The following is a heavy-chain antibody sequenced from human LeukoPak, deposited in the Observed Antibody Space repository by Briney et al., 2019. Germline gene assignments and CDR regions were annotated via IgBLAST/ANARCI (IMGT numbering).Heavy chain of an antibody. CDR2: ISTSSSYI. Sequence: GSLRLSCAASGFTFSSYTMNWVRQAPGKGLEWVSFISTSSSYIYYADSVKGRFTISRDNAKNSLYLQMDSLRAEDTAVYYCARDPYSGGYRVYYYYYMDVWGKGTTVTVSS. D-gene: IGHD1-26*01. V-gene: IGHV3-21*01. J-gene: IGHJ6*03. CDR1: GFTFSSYT. CDR3: ARDPYSGGYRVYYYYYMDV.